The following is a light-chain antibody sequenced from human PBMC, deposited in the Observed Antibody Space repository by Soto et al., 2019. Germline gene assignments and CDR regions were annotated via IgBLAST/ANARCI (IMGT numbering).Light chain of an antibody. V-gene: IGKV3-20*01. CDR2: GAS. J-gene: IGKJ5*01. CDR1: QSVTSNY. Sequence: EIVLTQSPGTLSLSQGERATLFCRASQSVTSNYLAWCQQKPGQSPRLLIYGASSRATGIPDRFSGSGSGTDFTLTISRLEAEDFAVYYCQQNVSPPITFGQGTRLEIK. CDR3: QQNVSPPIT.